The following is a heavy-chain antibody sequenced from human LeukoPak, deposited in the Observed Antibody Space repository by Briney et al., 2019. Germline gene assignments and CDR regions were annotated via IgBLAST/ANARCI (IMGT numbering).Heavy chain of an antibody. D-gene: IGHD7-27*01. J-gene: IGHJ4*02. CDR3: ARTMWGFDY. V-gene: IGHV3-48*03. Sequence: PGGSLRLSCASSGFAFSDYEMNWVRQAPGKGLELVSYISSSGSIIYYADSVKGRFTISRDNAKRSLFLQMNSLRVEDTAVYYCARTMWGFDYWGQGTLVTVSS. CDR1: GFAFSDYE. CDR2: ISSSGSII.